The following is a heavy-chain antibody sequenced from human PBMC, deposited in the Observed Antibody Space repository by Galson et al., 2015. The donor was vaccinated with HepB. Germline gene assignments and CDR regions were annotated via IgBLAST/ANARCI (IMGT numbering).Heavy chain of an antibody. Sequence: SLRLSCAASGFTFTEHYMDWVRQAPGKGLEWVGRSRNKVNSYSTQFAASVKGRFTISRDDSKSSLLLQMNRLRTEDTAVYYCARAGRDGNTLWDWGRGTLVTVSS. D-gene: IGHD5-24*01. CDR3: ARAGRDGNTLWD. CDR1: GFTFTEHY. J-gene: IGHJ4*02. V-gene: IGHV3-72*01. CDR2: SRNKVNSYST.